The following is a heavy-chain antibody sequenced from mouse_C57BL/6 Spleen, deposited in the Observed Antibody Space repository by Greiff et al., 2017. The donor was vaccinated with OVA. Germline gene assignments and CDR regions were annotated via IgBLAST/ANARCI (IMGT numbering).Heavy chain of an antibody. CDR1: GYAFSSSW. D-gene: IGHD2-3*01. Sequence: QVQLQQSGPELVKPGASVKISCKASGYAFSSSWMNWVKQRPGKGLEWIGRIYPGDGDTNYNGKFKGKATLTADKSSSTAYMQLSSLTSEDSAVYFCARYPYDGHYDAMDYWGQGTSVTVSS. CDR3: ARYPYDGHYDAMDY. V-gene: IGHV1-82*01. CDR2: IYPGDGDT. J-gene: IGHJ4*01.